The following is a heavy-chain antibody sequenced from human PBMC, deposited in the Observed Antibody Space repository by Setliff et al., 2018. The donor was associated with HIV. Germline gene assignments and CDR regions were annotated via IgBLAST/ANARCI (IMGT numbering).Heavy chain of an antibody. CDR3: VRGVQSPPHYSYYYMDV. D-gene: IGHD3-3*01. CDR1: RCTLNSHT. CDR2: IIPILGVA. J-gene: IGHJ6*03. Sequence: SVKVSCKASRCTLNSHTINWVRQAPGQGLDWMGRIIPILGVANYAQRFQGKVTITADKSTSTAYMELTSLRFDDTAMYYCVRGVQSPPHYSYYYMDVWGKGTTVTVSS. V-gene: IGHV1-69*02.